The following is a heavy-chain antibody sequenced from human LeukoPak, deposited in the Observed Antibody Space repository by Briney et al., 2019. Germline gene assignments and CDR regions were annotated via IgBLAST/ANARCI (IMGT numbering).Heavy chain of an antibody. CDR2: ISSSGSTI. CDR3: ARKMATISVAFDY. V-gene: IGHV3-48*03. J-gene: IGHJ4*02. Sequence: GGSLRLSCAASGFTFSSYEMNWVRQAPGKGLEWVSYISSSGSTIYYADSVKGRFTISRDNAKNSLYLQMNSLRAEDTAVYYCARKMATISVAFDYWGQGTLVTVSS. D-gene: IGHD5-24*01. CDR1: GFTFSSYE.